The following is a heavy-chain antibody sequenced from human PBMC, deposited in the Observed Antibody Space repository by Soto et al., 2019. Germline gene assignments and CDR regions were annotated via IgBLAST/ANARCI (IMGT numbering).Heavy chain of an antibody. CDR2: VYRTGIT. V-gene: IGHV4-61*01. D-gene: IGHD1-26*01. CDR1: GASVSSETHF. J-gene: IGHJ4*02. CDR3: VREDMSGTYYFDY. Sequence: QVQLQESGPGLVTPAETLSLTCRVSGASVSSETHFWTWIRQPPGKGLEWIGYVYRTGITNSNPALTSRVTVSADRSKNQLSLTLRSVTAADTAVYYCVREDMSGTYYFDYWGPGIQVTVSS.